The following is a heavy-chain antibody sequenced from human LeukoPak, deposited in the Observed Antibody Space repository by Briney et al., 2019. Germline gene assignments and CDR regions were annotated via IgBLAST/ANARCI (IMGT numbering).Heavy chain of an antibody. CDR2: IYYSGST. J-gene: IGHJ3*02. CDR3: AREHCSGGSCYPQYGAFDI. Sequence: PSETLSLTCTVSGGSISSGGYYWSWIRQHPGKGLEWIGYIYYSGSTNYNPSLKSRVTISVDTSKNQFSLKLSSVTAADTAVYYCAREHCSGGSCYPQYGAFDIWGQGTMVTVSS. D-gene: IGHD2-15*01. CDR1: GGSISSGGYY. V-gene: IGHV4-61*08.